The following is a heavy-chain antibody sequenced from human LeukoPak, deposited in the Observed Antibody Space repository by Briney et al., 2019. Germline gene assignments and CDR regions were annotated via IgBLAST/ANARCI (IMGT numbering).Heavy chain of an antibody. J-gene: IGHJ6*02. V-gene: IGHV4-34*01. D-gene: IGHD6-13*01. CDR3: ARGAEGIAANGMDV. Sequence: PSETLSLTCAVYGGSFSGYYWSWIRQPPGKGLEWIGEINHSGSTNYNPSLKSRVTISVDTSKNQFSLKLSSVTAADTAVYYCARGAEGIAANGMDVWGQGTAVTVSS. CDR2: INHSGST. CDR1: GGSFSGYY.